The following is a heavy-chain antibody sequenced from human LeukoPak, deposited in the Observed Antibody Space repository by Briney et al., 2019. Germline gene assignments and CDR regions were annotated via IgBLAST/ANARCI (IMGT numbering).Heavy chain of an antibody. D-gene: IGHD2-2*01. Sequence: PGGSLRLSCAASGFIVSNDYMSWVRQAPGKGQEWVSVIYRGGSTYYADSVKGRFTISRDNSKNTRYLQMNSLRAEDTAVYYCARHVVPAAMYYYYYMDVWGKGTTVTVSS. CDR1: GFIVSNDY. V-gene: IGHV3-53*01. CDR3: ARHVVPAAMYYYYYMDV. J-gene: IGHJ6*03. CDR2: IYRGGST.